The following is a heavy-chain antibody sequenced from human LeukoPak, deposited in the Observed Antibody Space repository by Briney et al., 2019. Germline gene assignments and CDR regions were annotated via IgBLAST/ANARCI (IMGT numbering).Heavy chain of an antibody. CDR2: IKSKTEGVTT. CDR3: TTVPTKPSGYCCAGSCFLPDD. Sequence: PGGSLRLSCAASGFTFSNAWMSWVRQAPGKGLEWVGRIKSKTEGVTTDYRAPVKGTFTISRDDSKNTWYLQMNSLKTEDTAVYYCTTVPTKPSGYCCAGSCFLPDDWGQGTLVTVSS. D-gene: IGHD2-15*01. CDR1: GFTFSNAW. V-gene: IGHV3-15*01. J-gene: IGHJ4*02.